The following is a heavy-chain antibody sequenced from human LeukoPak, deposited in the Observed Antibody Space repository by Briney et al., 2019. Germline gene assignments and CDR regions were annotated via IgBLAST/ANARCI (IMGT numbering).Heavy chain of an antibody. CDR2: INHSGST. J-gene: IGHJ4*02. Sequence: SETLSLTCAVYGGSFSGYYWSWIRQPPGKGLEWIGEINHSGSTNYNPSLKSRVTISVGTSKNQFSLKLSSVTAADTAVYYCARGEYDSSGYYYNYFDYWGQGTLVTVSS. CDR1: GGSFSGYY. V-gene: IGHV4-34*01. CDR3: ARGEYDSSGYYYNYFDY. D-gene: IGHD3-22*01.